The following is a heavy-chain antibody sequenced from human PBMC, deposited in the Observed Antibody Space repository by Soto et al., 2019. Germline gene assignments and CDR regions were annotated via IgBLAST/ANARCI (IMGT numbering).Heavy chain of an antibody. CDR2: IWYDGSNK. V-gene: IGHV3-33*01. CDR3: ARDPALGVWFGELLPQYWYFDL. CDR1: GFTFSSYG. J-gene: IGHJ2*01. D-gene: IGHD3-10*01. Sequence: QVQLVESGGGVVQPGRSLRLSCAASGFTFSSYGMHWVRQAPGKGLEWVAVIWYDGSNKYYADSVKGRFTISRDNSKNTLYLQMNSLRAEDTAVYYCARDPALGVWFGELLPQYWYFDLWGRGTLVTVSS.